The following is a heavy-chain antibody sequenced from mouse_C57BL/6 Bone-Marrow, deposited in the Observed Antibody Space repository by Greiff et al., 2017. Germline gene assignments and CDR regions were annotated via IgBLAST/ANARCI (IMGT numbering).Heavy chain of an antibody. CDR1: GYTFTSYW. J-gene: IGHJ3*01. V-gene: IGHV1-69*01. Sequence: QVQLQQPGAELVMPGASVKLSCKASGYTFTSYWMHWVKQRPGQGLEWIGEIDPSDSYTNYNQKFKGKSTLTVDKSSSTAYTQLSSLTSEDSAVYYCAREAHYYGSSYAFAYWGQGTLVTVSA. D-gene: IGHD1-1*01. CDR3: AREAHYYGSSYAFAY. CDR2: IDPSDSYT.